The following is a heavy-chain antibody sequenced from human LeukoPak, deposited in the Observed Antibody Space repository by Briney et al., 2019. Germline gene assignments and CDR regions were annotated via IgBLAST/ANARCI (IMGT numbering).Heavy chain of an antibody. Sequence: SGTLSLTCAVSGGSISSYYWSWIRQPPGKGLEWIGYIYYSGSTNYNPSLKSRVTISVDTSKNQFSLKLSSVTAADTAVYYCARGWAATRTQYYFDYWGQGTLVTVSS. CDR3: ARGWAATRTQYYFDY. V-gene: IGHV4-59*01. J-gene: IGHJ4*02. D-gene: IGHD5-24*01. CDR1: GGSISSYY. CDR2: IYYSGST.